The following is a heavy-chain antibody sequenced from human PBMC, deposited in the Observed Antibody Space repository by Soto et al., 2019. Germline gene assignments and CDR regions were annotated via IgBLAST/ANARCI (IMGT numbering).Heavy chain of an antibody. D-gene: IGHD4-17*01. J-gene: IGHJ4*02. Sequence: EVQLVESGGGLVKPGGSLRLSCAASGFTFSSYSMNWVRQAPGKGLEWVSSISSSSSYIYYADSVKGRFTISRDNAKNSLYLQMNSLRAEDTAVYYCASGEDYGDYGLFDYWGQGTLVTVSS. V-gene: IGHV3-21*01. CDR3: ASGEDYGDYGLFDY. CDR2: ISSSSSYI. CDR1: GFTFSSYS.